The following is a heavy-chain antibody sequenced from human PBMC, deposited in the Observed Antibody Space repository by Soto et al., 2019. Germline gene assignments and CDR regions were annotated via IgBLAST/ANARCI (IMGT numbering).Heavy chain of an antibody. D-gene: IGHD3-22*01. Sequence: ASVKVSCKASGGTFSSYAISWVRQAPGQGLEWMGGIIPIFGTANYAQKFQGRVTITADGSTSTAYMELSSLRSEDTAVYYCARAVGKKGRYYYDSSGHFDYWGQGTLVTVSS. CDR3: ARAVGKKGRYYYDSSGHFDY. CDR2: IIPIFGTA. CDR1: GGTFSSYA. J-gene: IGHJ4*02. V-gene: IGHV1-69*13.